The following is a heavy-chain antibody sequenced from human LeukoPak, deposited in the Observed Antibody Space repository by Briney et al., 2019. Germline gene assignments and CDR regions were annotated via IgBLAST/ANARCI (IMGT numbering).Heavy chain of an antibody. J-gene: IGHJ5*02. V-gene: IGHV1-2*02. Sequence: ASVKVSCKASGYTFTGYYMLWVRQAPGQGLEWMGWFNPNSGGTNYAKRFQGRVIMTRDTSISTAYMEMSNLRSDDTAVYYCARYPPDCTTTTCRPGDWFDPWGQGTLVTVSS. CDR1: GYTFTGYY. CDR3: ARYPPDCTTTTCRPGDWFDP. D-gene: IGHD2/OR15-2a*01. CDR2: FNPNSGGT.